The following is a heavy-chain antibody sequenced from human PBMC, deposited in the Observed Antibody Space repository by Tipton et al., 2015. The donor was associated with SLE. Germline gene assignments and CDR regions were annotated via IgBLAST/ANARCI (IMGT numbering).Heavy chain of an antibody. V-gene: IGHV3-7*01. D-gene: IGHD3-22*01. CDR3: ARDMIVVVPSSAFDI. CDR2: IKEDGSEK. J-gene: IGHJ3*02. Sequence: GSLRLSCAASAFTFSSYWMSWVRLAPGKGLEWVANIKEDGSEKYYVDSVKGRFTISRDNAKNSLYLQMNSLRAEDTAVYYCARDMIVVVPSSAFDIWGQGTMVTVSS. CDR1: AFTFSSYW.